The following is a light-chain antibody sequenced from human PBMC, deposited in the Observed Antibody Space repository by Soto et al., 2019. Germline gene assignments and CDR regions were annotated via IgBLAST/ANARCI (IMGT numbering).Light chain of an antibody. CDR1: NSNIGSNN. V-gene: IGLV1-44*01. CDR3: AAWDGSLNGWV. CDR2: NND. Sequence: QAVVTQPPSASGTPGQRVTISCSGSNSNIGSNNVSWYQQVPGTAPKVLIYNNDQRPSGVPDRLSGSKSGTSASLAIGGLQSEDEADYYCAAWDGSLNGWVFGGGTKVTVL. J-gene: IGLJ3*02.